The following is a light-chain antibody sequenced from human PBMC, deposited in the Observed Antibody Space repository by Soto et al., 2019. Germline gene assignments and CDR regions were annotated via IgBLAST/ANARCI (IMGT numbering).Light chain of an antibody. V-gene: IGKV1-27*01. J-gene: IGKJ1*01. CDR1: QGISNY. CDR2: AAS. Sequence: DIQMTQSPSSLSATVGDRVTITCRASQGISNYLAWYQQKPGKVPKLLIYAASTLQSGVPSRFSGSGSGTDFTLNIRSLQPEDVATYYCQKYNGAAWTFGQENKVESK. CDR3: QKYNGAAWT.